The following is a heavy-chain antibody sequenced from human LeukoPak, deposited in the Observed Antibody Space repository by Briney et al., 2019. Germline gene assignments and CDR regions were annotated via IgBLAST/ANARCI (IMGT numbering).Heavy chain of an antibody. CDR1: GFTFSSYA. CDR2: ISASGGST. CDR3: AIDQRTSSIKGAFDI. D-gene: IGHD2-2*01. V-gene: IGHV3-23*01. J-gene: IGHJ3*02. Sequence: PGGSLRLSCAASGFTFSSYAMTWVRQAPGKGLEWVSGISASGGSTYYAASVKGRFTVSRDKSRNTLSLQMDSLGAEDTAVYYCAIDQRTSSIKGAFDIWDQGTMVTVSS.